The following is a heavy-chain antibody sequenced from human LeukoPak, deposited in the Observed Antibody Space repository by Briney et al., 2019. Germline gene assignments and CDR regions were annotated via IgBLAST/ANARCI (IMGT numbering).Heavy chain of an antibody. CDR1: GYTFTGYY. CDR2: VNPNSGGT. D-gene: IGHD5-18*01. J-gene: IGHJ4*02. CDR3: ARDRGYSYGYDPDY. Sequence: GASVKVSCKASGYTFTGYYMHWVRQAPGQGLEWMGRVNPNSGGTNYAQKFQGRVTMTRDTSISTAYMELSRLRSDDTAVYYCARDRGYSYGYDPDYWRQGTLVTVSS. V-gene: IGHV1-2*06.